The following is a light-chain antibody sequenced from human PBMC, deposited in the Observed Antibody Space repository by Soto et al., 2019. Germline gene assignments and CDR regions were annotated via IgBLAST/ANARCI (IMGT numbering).Light chain of an antibody. V-gene: IGKV3-11*01. CDR2: DAS. Sequence: EIVLTQSPATLSLSPGERATLSCRASQSVSSYLAWYQQKPGQAPRLLIYDASNRATGIPARFSGSGSGTDFTLTISSLEPEDFAVYYCQQRSNWPSMFGQGTKVDI. J-gene: IGKJ1*01. CDR1: QSVSSY. CDR3: QQRSNWPSM.